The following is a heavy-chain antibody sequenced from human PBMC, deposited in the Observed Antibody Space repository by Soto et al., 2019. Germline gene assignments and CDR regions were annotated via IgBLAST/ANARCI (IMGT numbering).Heavy chain of an antibody. CDR3: AKGGWVDIAAAGALFDY. Sequence: GGSLRLSCAASGFTFSSYAMSWVRQAPGKGLEWVSAISGSGGNTYYADSVKGRFTISRDNSKNTLYLQVNSLRAEDTAVYYCAKGGWVDIAAAGALFDYWGQGTLVTV. V-gene: IGHV3-23*01. CDR2: ISGSGGNT. D-gene: IGHD6-13*01. J-gene: IGHJ4*02. CDR1: GFTFSSYA.